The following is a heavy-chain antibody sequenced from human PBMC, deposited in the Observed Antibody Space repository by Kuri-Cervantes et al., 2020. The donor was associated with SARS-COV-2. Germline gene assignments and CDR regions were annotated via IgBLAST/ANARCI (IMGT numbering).Heavy chain of an antibody. CDR1: GFTFSSYA. CDR2: ISSNGGSI. V-gene: IGHV3-64*04. CDR3: ARDQCRRGDIVVVPAAICYYYYGMDV. J-gene: IGHJ6*02. Sequence: GESLKISCSASGFTFSSYAMHWVRQAPGKGLEYVSAISSNGGSIYYADSVKGRFTISRDNSKNSLYLQMNSLRAEDTAVYYCARDQCRRGDIVVVPAAICYYYYGMDVWGQGTTVTVSS. D-gene: IGHD2-2*01.